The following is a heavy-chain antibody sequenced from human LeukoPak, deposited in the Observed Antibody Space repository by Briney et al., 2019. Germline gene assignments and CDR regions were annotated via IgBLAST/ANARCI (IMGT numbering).Heavy chain of an antibody. Sequence: SETLSLTCAVYGGSFSGYYWSWIRQPPGKGLEWIGEINHSGSTNYNPSLKSRVTISVDTSKNQFSLKLSSVTAADTAVYYCTRGRGTSDSWGQGTLVTVSS. J-gene: IGHJ4*02. CDR3: TRGRGTSDS. CDR1: GGSFSGYY. CDR2: INHSGST. D-gene: IGHD1-26*01. V-gene: IGHV4-34*01.